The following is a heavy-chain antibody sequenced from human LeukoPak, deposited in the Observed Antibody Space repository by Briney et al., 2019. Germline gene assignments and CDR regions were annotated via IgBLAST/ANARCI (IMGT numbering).Heavy chain of an antibody. D-gene: IGHD3-10*01. CDR2: IYYSGST. CDR3: ARHDSGSYYNAIDY. J-gene: IGHJ4*02. CDR1: GVSISSGDYY. V-gene: IGHV4-30-4*01. Sequence: SETLSLTCTVSGVSISSGDYYWSWIRQPPGKGLEWIGYIYYSGSTNYNPSLKSRVTISVDTSKNQFSLKLSSVTAADTAVYYCARHDSGSYYNAIDYWGQGTLVTVSS.